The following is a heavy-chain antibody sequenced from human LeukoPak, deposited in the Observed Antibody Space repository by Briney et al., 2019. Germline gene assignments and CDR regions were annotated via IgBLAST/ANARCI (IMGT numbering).Heavy chain of an antibody. V-gene: IGHV3-30*03. CDR3: ARDSGSGEISLGFDL. J-gene: IGHJ2*01. CDR1: GFPFSSYG. D-gene: IGHD2-15*01. CDR2: ISYDGSNK. Sequence: GGPLRLSCEAPGFPFSSYGMHWVGQAPGKGLEWVAVISYDGSNKYYADSVKGRFIISRENARNSMYLQMTSLRVGDTAVYYCARDSGSGEISLGFDLWGRGTLVTVSS.